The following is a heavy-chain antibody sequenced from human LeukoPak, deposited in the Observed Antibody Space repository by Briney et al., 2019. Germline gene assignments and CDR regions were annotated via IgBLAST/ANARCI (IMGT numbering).Heavy chain of an antibody. D-gene: IGHD1-26*01. V-gene: IGHV4-31*03. CDR2: IYYSGST. CDR1: GGSISSGGYY. CDR3: ARQGSGSSYYYYTFPY. J-gene: IGHJ4*02. Sequence: SETLSLTCTVSGGSISSGGYYWSWIRQHPGKGLEWIGYIYYSGSTYYNPSLKSRVTMSVDTSKNHFYLKLSSVTAADTAVYFCARQGSGSSYYYYTFPYWGQGTLVTVSS.